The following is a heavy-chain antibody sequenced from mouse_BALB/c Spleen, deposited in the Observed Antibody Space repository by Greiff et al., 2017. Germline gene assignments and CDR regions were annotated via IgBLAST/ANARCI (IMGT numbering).Heavy chain of an antibody. V-gene: IGHV1S127*01. CDR1: GYTFTSYW. J-gene: IGHJ1*01. Sequence: QVHVKQSGAELVKPGASVKMSCKASGYTFTSYWMHWVKQRPGQGLEWIGVIDPSDSYTSYNQKFKGKATLTVDTSSSTAYMQLSSLTSEDSAVYYCTRDYFDVWGAGTTVTVSS. CDR2: IDPSDSYT. CDR3: TRDYFDV.